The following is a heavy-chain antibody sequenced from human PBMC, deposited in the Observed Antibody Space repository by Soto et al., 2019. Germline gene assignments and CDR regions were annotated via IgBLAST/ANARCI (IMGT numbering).Heavy chain of an antibody. CDR1: GGSITGGFSY. CDR2: IYYRGTA. J-gene: IGHJ6*03. CDR3: ARSLPGGTVFYMDI. Sequence: QLQLRESGPGLVQPAQNLSLTCTVAGGSITGGFSYWTWVRQHPGKGLEWVGHIYYRGTAYYNPSLKSRVALSVDPSQNRFSLKLSSVTAADTAIYFCARSLPGGTVFYMDIWGEGTTVTVSS. V-gene: IGHV4-31*03. D-gene: IGHD1-26*01.